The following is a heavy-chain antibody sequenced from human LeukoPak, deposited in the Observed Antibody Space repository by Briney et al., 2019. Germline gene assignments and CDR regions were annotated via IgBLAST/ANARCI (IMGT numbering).Heavy chain of an antibody. Sequence: SEILSLTCTVSGGSISSYYWSWIRLPPGKGLEWIGYIYYSGSTNYNPSLKSRVTISVDTSKNQFSLKLSSVTAADTAVYYCAGGYSYGKKDYWGQGTLVTVSS. CDR1: GGSISSYY. V-gene: IGHV4-59*01. J-gene: IGHJ4*02. CDR3: AGGYSYGKKDY. D-gene: IGHD5-18*01. CDR2: IYYSGST.